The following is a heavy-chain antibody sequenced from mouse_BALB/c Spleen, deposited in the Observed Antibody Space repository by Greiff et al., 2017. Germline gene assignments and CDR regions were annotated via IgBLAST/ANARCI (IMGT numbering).Heavy chain of an antibody. Sequence: VQLKESGPSLVKPSQTLSLTCSVTGDSITSGYWNWIRKFPGNKLEYMGYISYSGSTYYNPSLKSRISITRDTSKNQYYLQLNSVTTEDTATYYCARYNYGSSYYYAMDYWGQGTSVTVSS. CDR1: GDSITSGY. D-gene: IGHD1-1*01. J-gene: IGHJ4*01. V-gene: IGHV3-8*02. CDR3: ARYNYGSSYYYAMDY. CDR2: ISYSGST.